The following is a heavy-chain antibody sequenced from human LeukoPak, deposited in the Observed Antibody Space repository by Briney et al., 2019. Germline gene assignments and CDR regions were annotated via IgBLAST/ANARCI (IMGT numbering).Heavy chain of an antibody. J-gene: IGHJ4*02. D-gene: IGHD3-22*01. CDR3: ARHKDGSSAYYPFDY. CDR2: IYHRGSA. V-gene: IGHV4-38-2*01. Sequence: SETLSLTCAVSGHSISSGYYWGWIRQPPGKGLEGIGSIYHRGSAYYTPSLKSRDTISGDTSKNHLSLKMSSVTAADTAVYYCARHKDGSSAYYPFDYWGQGTLVTVSS. CDR1: GHSISSGYY.